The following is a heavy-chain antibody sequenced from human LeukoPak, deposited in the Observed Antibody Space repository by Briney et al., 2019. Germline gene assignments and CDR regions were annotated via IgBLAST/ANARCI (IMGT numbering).Heavy chain of an antibody. CDR1: GYTFTSYG. D-gene: IGHD2-2*01. J-gene: IGHJ5*02. CDR3: ARGSRVVVVPAEMFDP. V-gene: IGHV1-18*01. Sequence: ASVKVSCKASGYTFTSYGISWVQQAPGQGLEWMGWISAYNGNTNYAQKLQGRVTMTTDTSTSTAYMELRSLRSDVTAVYYCARGSRVVVVPAEMFDPWGQGTLVTVSS. CDR2: ISAYNGNT.